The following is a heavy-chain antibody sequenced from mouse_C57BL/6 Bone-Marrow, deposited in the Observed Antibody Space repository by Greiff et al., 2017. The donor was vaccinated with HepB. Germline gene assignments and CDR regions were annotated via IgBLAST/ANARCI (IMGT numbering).Heavy chain of an antibody. D-gene: IGHD3-2*02. CDR3: AKERDSSGPFAY. V-gene: IGHV3-6*01. CDR1: GYSITSGYY. Sequence: DVKLQESGPGLVKPSQSLSLTCSVTGYSITSGYYWNWIRQFPGNKLEWMGYISYDGSNNYNPSLKNRISITRDTSKNQFFLKLNSVTTEDTATYYCAKERDSSGPFAYWGQGTLVTVSA. J-gene: IGHJ3*01. CDR2: ISYDGSN.